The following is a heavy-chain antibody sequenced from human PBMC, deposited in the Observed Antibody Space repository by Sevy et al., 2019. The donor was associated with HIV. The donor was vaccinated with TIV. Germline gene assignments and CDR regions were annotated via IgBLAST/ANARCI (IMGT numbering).Heavy chain of an antibody. CDR1: EFTFSSHA. CDR3: ARDGRGISAFDI. V-gene: IGHV3-23*01. J-gene: IGHJ3*02. CDR2: ISGNGENT. D-gene: IGHD3-3*02. Sequence: GGSLRLSCAASEFTFSSHAVSWVRQAPGKGLEWVSAISGNGENTHYEDSVRGRFTISRDNFKNTLYLHMSTLRAEDTALYYCARDGRGISAFDIWGQGTMVTVSS.